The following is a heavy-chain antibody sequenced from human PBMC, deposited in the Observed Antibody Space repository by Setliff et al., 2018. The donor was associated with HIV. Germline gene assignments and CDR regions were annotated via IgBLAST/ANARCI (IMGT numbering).Heavy chain of an antibody. Sequence: PGGSLRLSCAANGFSFSSYAMSWVRQAPGKGLEWVSGIGGSGGSTYYADSVKGRFTISRDYSKNMVYLQMSSLRAEDSAVYYCVKDLLGWSFDYWGHGMLVTVSS. CDR2: IGGSGGST. CDR3: VKDLLGWSFDY. CDR1: GFSFSSYA. J-gene: IGHJ4*01. V-gene: IGHV3-23*01. D-gene: IGHD2-15*01.